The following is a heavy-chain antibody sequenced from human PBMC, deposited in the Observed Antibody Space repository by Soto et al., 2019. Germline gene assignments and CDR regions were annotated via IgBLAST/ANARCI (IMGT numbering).Heavy chain of an antibody. CDR1: GGTFSSYA. V-gene: IGHV1-69*12. Sequence: QVQLVQSGAEVKKPGSSVKVSCKASGGTFSSYAISWVRQAPGQGLEWMGGIIPIFGTANYAQKFQGRVTITADESTSTAYMKLSSLRSEDTAVYYCASSLNYYDSSGYNFQHWGQGTLVTVSS. J-gene: IGHJ1*01. CDR3: ASSLNYYDSSGYNFQH. CDR2: IIPIFGTA. D-gene: IGHD3-22*01.